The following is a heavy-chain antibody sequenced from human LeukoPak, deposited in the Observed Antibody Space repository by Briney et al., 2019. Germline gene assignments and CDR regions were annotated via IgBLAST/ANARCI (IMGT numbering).Heavy chain of an antibody. CDR3: ARGGAARLHFQN. CDR2: IYHSGST. D-gene: IGHD6-6*01. CDR1: GGSISTYY. Sequence: SETLSLTCTVSGGSISTYYWNWIRQPPGKGLEWIGYIYHSGSTNYNPSLQSRVSISVDTSKNQFSLNLNSVTAADTAVYYCARGGAARLHFQNWGQGTLVTVSS. J-gene: IGHJ1*01. V-gene: IGHV4-59*01.